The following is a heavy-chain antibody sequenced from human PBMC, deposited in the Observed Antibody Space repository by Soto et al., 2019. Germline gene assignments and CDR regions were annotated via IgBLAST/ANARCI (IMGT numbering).Heavy chain of an antibody. Sequence: SETLSLTCTVSGGSISSYYWSWIRQPPGKGLEWIGYIYYSGSTNYNPSLKSRVTISVDTSKNQFSLKLSSVTAADTAEYYCARDVGYCISTSCYSWFDPWGQGTLVTVS. CDR3: ARDVGYCISTSCYSWFDP. CDR1: GGSISSYY. V-gene: IGHV4-59*01. J-gene: IGHJ5*02. CDR2: IYYSGST. D-gene: IGHD2-2*02.